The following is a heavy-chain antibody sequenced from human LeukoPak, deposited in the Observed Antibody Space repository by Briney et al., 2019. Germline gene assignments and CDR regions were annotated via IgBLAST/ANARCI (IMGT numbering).Heavy chain of an antibody. CDR3: AKRFGRYYGSGSYYNPSIYYYYYMDV. V-gene: IGHV4-38-2*01. CDR1: GYSISSDYY. Sequence: SETLSLTCAVSGYSISSDYYWGWIRQPPGKGLEWIGEINHSGSTNYNPSLKSRVTISVDTSKNQFSLKLSSVTAADTAVYYCAKRFGRYYGSGSYYNPSIYYYYYMDVWGKGTTVTVSS. D-gene: IGHD3-10*01. J-gene: IGHJ6*03. CDR2: INHSGST.